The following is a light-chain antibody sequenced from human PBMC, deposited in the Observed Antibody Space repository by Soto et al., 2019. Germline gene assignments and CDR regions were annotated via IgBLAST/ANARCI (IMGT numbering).Light chain of an antibody. Sequence: DIQMTQSPSSLSASVGDRVTITCRASQSISSWLAWYQQKPGKAPKLPIYKASSLESGVPSTFSGSGSGTEFSLTVSSLQPDDFATYYCLQYESYPLTFGGGTKVDIK. V-gene: IGKV1-5*03. CDR2: KAS. J-gene: IGKJ4*01. CDR3: LQYESYPLT. CDR1: QSISSW.